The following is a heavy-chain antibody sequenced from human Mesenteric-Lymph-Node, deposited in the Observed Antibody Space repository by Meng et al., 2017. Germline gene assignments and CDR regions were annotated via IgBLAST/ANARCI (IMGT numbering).Heavy chain of an antibody. CDR1: GGSISSGGYY. J-gene: IGHJ6*02. D-gene: IGHD3-3*01. Sequence: SETLSLTCTVSGGSISSGGYYWSWIRQHPGKGLEWIGYIYYSGSTYYNPSLKSRVTISVDTSKNQFSLKLSSVTAADTAVYYCARDPPSFGVVYIAGGMDVWGQGTTVTVSS. CDR2: IYYSGST. CDR3: ARDPPSFGVVYIAGGMDV. V-gene: IGHV4-31*03.